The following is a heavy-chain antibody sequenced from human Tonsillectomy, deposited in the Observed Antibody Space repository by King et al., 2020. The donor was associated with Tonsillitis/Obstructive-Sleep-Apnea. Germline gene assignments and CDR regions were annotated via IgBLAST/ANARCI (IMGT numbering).Heavy chain of an antibody. CDR1: RYTFTDYY. CDR3: ASAYAMRTTNAMGV. D-gene: IGHD2-2*01. Sequence: VQLVESGAEVKKPGASVKVSCRASRYTFTDYYIHWVRQAPGQGLEWMGWINPNSGGTKYAQKFQGRVTMTRDTSINTAYMELSRLRSDDTAVYYCASAYAMRTTNAMGVWGQGTTVPVSS. V-gene: IGHV1-2*02. J-gene: IGHJ6*02. CDR2: INPNSGGT.